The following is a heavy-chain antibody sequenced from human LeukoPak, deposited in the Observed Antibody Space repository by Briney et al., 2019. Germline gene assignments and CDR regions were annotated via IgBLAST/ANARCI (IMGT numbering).Heavy chain of an antibody. CDR1: EFTFSDYY. V-gene: IGHV4-34*01. D-gene: IGHD3-22*01. Sequence: GSLRLSCAASEFTFSDYYMSWIRQAPGKGLEWIGEINHSGSTNYNPSLKSRVTISVDTSKNQFSLKLSSVTAADTAVYYCARHPYHYWGQGTLVTVSS. CDR2: INHSGST. CDR3: ARHPYHY. J-gene: IGHJ4*02.